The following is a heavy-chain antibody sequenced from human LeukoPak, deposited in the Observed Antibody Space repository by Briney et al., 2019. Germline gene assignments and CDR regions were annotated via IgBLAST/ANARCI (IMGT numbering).Heavy chain of an antibody. Sequence: SETLSLICTVSGGFTSSRNYLWGWIRQPPGKGLEWIGNIYYSGSTYYNPSLKSRVTISVDTPKNQFSMKLSSVTAADTAVYYCARHSGSYYSGLDVWGQGTLVTVSS. CDR1: GGFTSSRNYL. CDR2: IYYSGST. V-gene: IGHV4-39*01. D-gene: IGHD5-12*01. CDR3: ARHSGSYYSGLDV. J-gene: IGHJ6*02.